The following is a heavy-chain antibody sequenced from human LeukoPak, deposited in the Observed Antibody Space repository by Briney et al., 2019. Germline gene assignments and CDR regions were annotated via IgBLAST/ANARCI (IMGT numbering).Heavy chain of an antibody. D-gene: IGHD2-15*01. CDR3: AKASVVVVAAADY. V-gene: IGHV3-23*01. Sequence: GGSLRLSCAASGFTFSNYAMTWVRQAPGTGLNWVSSISAAGGSTYYADSVKGRFTISRDNSKNTLYLQMNSLRAEDTAVYYCAKASVVVVAAADYWGQGTLVTVSS. CDR2: ISAAGGST. J-gene: IGHJ4*02. CDR1: GFTFSNYA.